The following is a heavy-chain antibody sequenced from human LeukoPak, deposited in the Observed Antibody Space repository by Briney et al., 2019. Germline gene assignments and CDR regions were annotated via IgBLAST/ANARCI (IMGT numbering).Heavy chain of an antibody. Sequence: GGSLRLSCAASGFTFGSYWMSWVRQAPGKGLEWVANIKQDGSEKYYVDSVKGRFTISRDNAKNSLYLQMNSLRAEDTAVYYCARAGADYWGQGTLVTVSS. J-gene: IGHJ4*02. V-gene: IGHV3-7*03. CDR1: GFTFGSYW. CDR3: ARAGADY. CDR2: IKQDGSEK.